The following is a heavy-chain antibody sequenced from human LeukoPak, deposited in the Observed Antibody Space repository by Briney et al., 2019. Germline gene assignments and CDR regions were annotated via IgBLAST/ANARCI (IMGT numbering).Heavy chain of an antibody. D-gene: IGHD4-17*01. CDR1: GYTFTSYG. J-gene: IGHJ4*02. CDR2: INAGNGNT. V-gene: IGHV1-3*01. CDR3: ARDRPNDYGDYGPFFH. Sequence: ASVKVSCKASGYTFTSYGISWVRQAPGQGLEWMGWINAGNGNTKYSQKFQGRVTITRDTSASTAYMELSSLRSEDTAVYYCARDRPNDYGDYGPFFHWGQGTLVTVSS.